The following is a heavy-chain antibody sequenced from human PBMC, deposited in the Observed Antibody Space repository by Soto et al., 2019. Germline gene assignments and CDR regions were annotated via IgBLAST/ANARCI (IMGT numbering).Heavy chain of an antibody. CDR2: IYYSGST. Sequence: SETLSLTCTVSGGSISSSSYYWGWIRQPPGKGLEWIGSIYYSGSTYYNPSLKSRVTISVDTSKNQFSLKLSSVTAADTAVYYCARHFITIFGVVNGNPEYYFDYWGQGTLVTVSS. CDR1: GGSISSSSYY. CDR3: ARHFITIFGVVNGNPEYYFDY. V-gene: IGHV4-39*01. D-gene: IGHD3-3*01. J-gene: IGHJ4*02.